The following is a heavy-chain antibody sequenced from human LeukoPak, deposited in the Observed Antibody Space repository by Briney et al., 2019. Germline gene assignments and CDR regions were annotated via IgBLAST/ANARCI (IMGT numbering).Heavy chain of an antibody. J-gene: IGHJ4*02. V-gene: IGHV4-39*07. Sequence: SETLSLTCTVSGGSISSSSYYWGWIRQPPGKGLEWIGSIYYSGSTYYNPSLKSRVTISVDTYKNQFSLKLSSVTAADTAVYYCARDVGSYYYDSSGYNYYFDYWGQGTLVTVSS. CDR1: GGSISSSSYY. D-gene: IGHD3-22*01. CDR2: IYYSGST. CDR3: ARDVGSYYYDSSGYNYYFDY.